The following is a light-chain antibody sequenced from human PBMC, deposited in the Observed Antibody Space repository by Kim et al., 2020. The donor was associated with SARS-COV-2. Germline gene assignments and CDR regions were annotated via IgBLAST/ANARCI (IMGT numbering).Light chain of an antibody. V-gene: IGLV2-14*03. CDR2: AVT. J-gene: IGLJ2*01. Sequence: GTSVTLSCPGTSRDRGSYGLFPWFQPHPGKAPKLMIYAVTNRPSGGSNRFSASKSGNTASLTISGLQAEDEADYYCTSYTTSGTVVFGGGTQLTVL. CDR1: SRDRGSYGL. CDR3: TSYTTSGTVV.